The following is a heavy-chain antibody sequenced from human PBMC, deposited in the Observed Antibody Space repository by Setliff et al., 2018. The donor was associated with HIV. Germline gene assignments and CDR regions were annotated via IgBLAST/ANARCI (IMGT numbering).Heavy chain of an antibody. J-gene: IGHJ3*02. Sequence: SETLSLTCGVYVGSLRSYYWSWIRQSPGKGLEWIGEINYSGSTNYNPSLKSRVTISIDTSKNHFSLKLSSVTAADTAVYYCARGLDSWSSHVFDMWGQGTMVTVSS. CDR2: INYSGST. CDR3: ARGLDSWSSHVFDM. V-gene: IGHV4-34*01. CDR1: VGSLRSYY. D-gene: IGHD6-6*01.